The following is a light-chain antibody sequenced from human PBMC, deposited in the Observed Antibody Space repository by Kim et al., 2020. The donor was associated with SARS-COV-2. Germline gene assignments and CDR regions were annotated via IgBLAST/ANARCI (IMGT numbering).Light chain of an antibody. Sequence: LSPGQTARITCSGDKLGDKYACWYQQKPGQSPVLVIYQDSKRPSGIPERFSGSNSGNTATLTISGTQAMDEADYYCQAWDSSTYVFGTGTKVTVL. CDR3: QAWDSSTYV. V-gene: IGLV3-1*01. CDR2: QDS. J-gene: IGLJ1*01. CDR1: KLGDKY.